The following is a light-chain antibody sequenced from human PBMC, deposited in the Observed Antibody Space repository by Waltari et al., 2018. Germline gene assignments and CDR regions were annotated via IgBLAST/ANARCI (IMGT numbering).Light chain of an antibody. CDR1: QSVSRS. CDR2: AAS. J-gene: IGKJ1*01. Sequence: EIVLTQSLGTLSLSPGERVTLSCRASQSVSRSLAWYQQKPGQAPRLLIYAASSRATGIPGRVSGSGSGTDFSLTISRLEPEDFAVYYCQHYVRLPATFGQGTKVEI. CDR3: QHYVRLPAT. V-gene: IGKV3-20*01.